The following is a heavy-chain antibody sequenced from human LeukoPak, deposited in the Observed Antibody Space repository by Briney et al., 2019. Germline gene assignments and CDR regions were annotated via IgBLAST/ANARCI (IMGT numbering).Heavy chain of an antibody. CDR1: GYTFTSYG. D-gene: IGHD6-19*01. Sequence: ASVKVSCKASGYTFTSYGISWVRQAPGQGLEWMGWISAYNGNTNYAQKLQGRVTMTTDTSTSTAYMELRSLRSDDTAVYYCARAKSPGVAVAGTGWFDPWGQGTLVTVSS. CDR3: ARAKSPGVAVAGTGWFDP. J-gene: IGHJ5*02. V-gene: IGHV1-18*01. CDR2: ISAYNGNT.